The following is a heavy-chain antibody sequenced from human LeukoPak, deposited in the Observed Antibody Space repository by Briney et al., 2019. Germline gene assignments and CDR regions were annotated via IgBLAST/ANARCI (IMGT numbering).Heavy chain of an antibody. CDR1: GGSISSYY. V-gene: IGHV4-59*01. Sequence: PSETLSLTCTVSGGSISSYYWSWIRQPPGKGLEWIGYISYSGSTNYNPSLKSRVTISVDTSKNQFSLKLSSVTAADTAVYYCARELRFSSYYYYMDVWGKGTTVTVSS. CDR2: ISYSGST. J-gene: IGHJ6*03. D-gene: IGHD3-3*01. CDR3: ARELRFSSYYYYMDV.